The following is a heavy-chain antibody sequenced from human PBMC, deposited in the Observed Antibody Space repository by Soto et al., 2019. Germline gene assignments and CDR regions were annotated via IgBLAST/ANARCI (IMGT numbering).Heavy chain of an antibody. Sequence: QLQLQASGPGLVTPSETLSLTCAVSGVSIRTGHYWGWIRQPPGKGLEWIGSIYFGGAVYYNPSLKSRATISMDTSKNHISLQLTSVTAADTALYYCARHDMGSNYGWANFQHWGQGTRVTVAS. J-gene: IGHJ1*01. D-gene: IGHD6-19*01. CDR1: GVSIRTGHY. CDR3: ARHDMGSNYGWANFQH. CDR2: IYFGGAV. V-gene: IGHV4-39*01.